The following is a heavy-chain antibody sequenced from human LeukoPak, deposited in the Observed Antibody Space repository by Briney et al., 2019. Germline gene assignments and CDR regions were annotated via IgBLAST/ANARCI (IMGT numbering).Heavy chain of an antibody. J-gene: IGHJ4*02. D-gene: IGHD6-13*01. V-gene: IGHV3-23*01. CDR1: GFTFSSPA. CDR3: AKGTPKQLPPTD. Sequence: HTGGSLRLSCAASGFTFSSPATSWVRQAPGKGLEWVSAISGSGGSTYYADSVKGRFTISRDNSKSTLYLQMNSLRAEDTAVYYCAKGTPKQLPPTDWGQGTLVTVSS. CDR2: ISGSGGST.